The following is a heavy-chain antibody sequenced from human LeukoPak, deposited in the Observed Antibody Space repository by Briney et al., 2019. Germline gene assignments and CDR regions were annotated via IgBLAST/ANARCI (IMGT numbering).Heavy chain of an antibody. D-gene: IGHD3-9*01. Sequence: ASVKVSCKASGYTFTAYTISWVRQAPGQGLEWMGWISGYIGNTNYAQKVQGRVTMTTDTSTSTAYMELRSLRSDDTAVYYCARSPARGYDILTGYNDYWGQGTLVTVSS. V-gene: IGHV1-18*01. CDR2: ISGYIGNT. CDR1: GYTFTAYT. J-gene: IGHJ4*02. CDR3: ARSPARGYDILTGYNDY.